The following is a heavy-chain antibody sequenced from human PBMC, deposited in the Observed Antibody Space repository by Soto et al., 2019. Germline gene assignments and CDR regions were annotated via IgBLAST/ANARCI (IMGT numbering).Heavy chain of an antibody. Sequence: EVQLLESGGGLVQPGGSLRLSCAASGFTFSSYAMSWVRQAPGKGLEWVSAISGSGGSTYYADSVKGRFTISRDNSKNTLYLQMNSLRAEDTAVYYCAKDRRQGGWLVLVGDYWGQGTLVTVSS. V-gene: IGHV3-23*01. CDR1: GFTFSSYA. CDR3: AKDRRQGGWLVLVGDY. CDR2: ISGSGGST. J-gene: IGHJ4*02. D-gene: IGHD6-19*01.